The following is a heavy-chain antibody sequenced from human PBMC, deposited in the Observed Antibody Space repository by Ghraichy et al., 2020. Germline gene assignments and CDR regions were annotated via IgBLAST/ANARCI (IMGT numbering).Heavy chain of an antibody. CDR3: ARAKRNYYGSGSYFLSGYFDY. J-gene: IGHJ4*02. CDR2: IYHSGST. Sequence: SETLSLTCAVSGGSISSGGYSWSWIRQPPGKGLEWIGYIYHSGSTYYNPSLKSRVTISVDRSKNQFSLKLSSVTAADTAVYYCARAKRNYYGSGSYFLSGYFDYWGQGTLVTVSA. V-gene: IGHV4-30-2*01. D-gene: IGHD3-10*01. CDR1: GGSISSGGYS.